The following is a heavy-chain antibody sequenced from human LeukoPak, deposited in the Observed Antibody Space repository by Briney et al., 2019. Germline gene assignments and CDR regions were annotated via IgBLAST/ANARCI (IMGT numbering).Heavy chain of an antibody. V-gene: IGHV3-20*04. Sequence: RAGGSLRLSCAASGFTFDDYGMSWVRQAPGKGLEWVSGINWNGGSTGYADSVKGRFTISRDNSKNTLYLQMNSLRAEDTAVYYCAKDLKMGRVVPAAISNWGQGTLVTVSS. J-gene: IGHJ4*02. CDR2: INWNGGST. CDR1: GFTFDDYG. D-gene: IGHD2-2*01. CDR3: AKDLKMGRVVPAAISN.